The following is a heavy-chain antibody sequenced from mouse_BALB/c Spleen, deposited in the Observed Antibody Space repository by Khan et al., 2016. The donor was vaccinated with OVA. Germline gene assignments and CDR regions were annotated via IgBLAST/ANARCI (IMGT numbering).Heavy chain of an antibody. J-gene: IGHJ3*01. V-gene: IGHV1-7*01. D-gene: IGHD1-1*01. CDR1: GYTFTKYW. CDR2: INPSTGYT. Sequence: QVQLQQSGAELAKPGASVKMSCKASGYTFTKYWMHWVKQRPGQGLEWIGYINPSTGYTEYNQKFTDKATLTADKSSSTAYMQLSSLTSEDSAVYYCVNHCSSSAWFTYWGQGTLVTVSA. CDR3: VNHCSSSAWFTY.